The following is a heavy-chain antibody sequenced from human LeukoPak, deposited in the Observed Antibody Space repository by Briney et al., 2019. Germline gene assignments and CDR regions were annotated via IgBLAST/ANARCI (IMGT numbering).Heavy chain of an antibody. D-gene: IGHD3-22*01. CDR2: IFHSGTA. J-gene: IGHJ4*02. Sequence: PSETLPLTCGVSGGSISSYNWWSWVRQPPGKGLEWIGEIFHSGTANYNPSLKSRVTISIDKSKNQVSLNLNSVTAADTAVYYCARAPGGYYSFDYWGQGTLVTVSS. CDR1: GGSISSYNW. V-gene: IGHV4-4*02. CDR3: ARAPGGYYSFDY.